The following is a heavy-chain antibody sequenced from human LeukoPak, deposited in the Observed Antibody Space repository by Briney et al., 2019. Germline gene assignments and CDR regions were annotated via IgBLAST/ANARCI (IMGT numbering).Heavy chain of an antibody. CDR1: GFTFSSYA. D-gene: IGHD6-13*01. CDR3: ARAPYSSSWRD. J-gene: IGHJ4*02. Sequence: GGSLRLSCAASGFTFSSYAMSWVRQAPGKGLEWVSALSGSGGSTYYADSVKGRFTISRDNSKNTLFLQMNSLRAEDTVVYYCARAPYSSSWRDWGQGTLVTVSS. CDR2: LSGSGGST. V-gene: IGHV3-23*01.